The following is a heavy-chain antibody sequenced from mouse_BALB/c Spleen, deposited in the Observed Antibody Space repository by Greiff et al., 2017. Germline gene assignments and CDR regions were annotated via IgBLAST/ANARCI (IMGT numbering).Heavy chain of an antibody. CDR1: GYTFTNYW. CDR2: IYPGGGYT. D-gene: IGHD1-1*01. CDR3: ARIPHYYCSSYWYFDV. J-gene: IGHJ1*01. V-gene: IGHV1-63*02. Sequence: QVQLQQSGAELVRPGTSVKMSCKAAGYTFTNYWLGWVKQRPGHGLEWIGDIYPGGGYTNYNEKFKGKATLTADTSSSTAYMQLSSLTSEDSAIYYVARIPHYYCSSYWYFDVWGAGTTVTVAS.